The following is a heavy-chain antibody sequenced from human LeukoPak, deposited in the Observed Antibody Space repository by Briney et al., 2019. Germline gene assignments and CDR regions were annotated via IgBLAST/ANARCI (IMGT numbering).Heavy chain of an antibody. CDR3: AREEVGAAAGGAFDI. CDR2: IIPILGIA. CDR1: GGTFSSYA. J-gene: IGHJ3*02. Sequence: SVKVSCKASGGTFSSYAISWVRQAPGQGLEWMGRIIPILGIANYAQKFQGRVTITADKSTSTAYMELSSLRSEDTAVYYCAREEVGAAAGGAFDIWGQGTMVTVSS. V-gene: IGHV1-69*04. D-gene: IGHD6-13*01.